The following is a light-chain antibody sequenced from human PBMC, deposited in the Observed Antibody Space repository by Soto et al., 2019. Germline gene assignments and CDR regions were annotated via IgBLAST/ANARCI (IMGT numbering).Light chain of an antibody. V-gene: IGKV1-39*01. CDR1: HTIIRY. Sequence: DIQMTQSPSSLSASVGDRVTITCRASHTIIRYLNWYQQKPGRAPNLLIYAASNLQSGVPSRFSGSASGTEFTLTISSLQPVDFATYLCQQSYSTLFSFGPGTKVEIK. CDR2: AAS. J-gene: IGKJ3*01. CDR3: QQSYSTLFS.